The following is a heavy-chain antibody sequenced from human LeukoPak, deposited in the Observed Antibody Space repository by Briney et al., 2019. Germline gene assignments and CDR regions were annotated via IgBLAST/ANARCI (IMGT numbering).Heavy chain of an antibody. CDR1: GGSFSGYF. J-gene: IGHJ4*02. Sequence: PSETLSLTCAVYGGSFSGYFWSWIRQPPGKGLEWIGEINHSGSTNCNPSLKSRVTISVDTSKNQFSLKLSSVTAADTAVYYCARQFKKTYYYDSSGYRPFDYWGQGTLVTVSS. V-gene: IGHV4-34*01. CDR2: INHSGST. CDR3: ARQFKKTYYYDSSGYRPFDY. D-gene: IGHD3-22*01.